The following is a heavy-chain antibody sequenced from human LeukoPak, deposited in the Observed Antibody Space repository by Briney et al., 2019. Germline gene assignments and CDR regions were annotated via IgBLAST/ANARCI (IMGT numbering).Heavy chain of an antibody. D-gene: IGHD5-24*01. CDR2: IIKSGDQT. CDR1: GITFSNSA. V-gene: IGHV3-23*01. J-gene: IGHJ3*02. CDR3: VKSAGKDGYRDVFDI. Sequence: GGSLRLSCVPSGITFSNSALSWVRQALGKGLEWVSTIIKSGDQTYYADSVRGLFTISRDNSKNTLYLQMNSLRAEDTAVYRCVKSAGKDGYRDVFDIWGQGTVVTVSS.